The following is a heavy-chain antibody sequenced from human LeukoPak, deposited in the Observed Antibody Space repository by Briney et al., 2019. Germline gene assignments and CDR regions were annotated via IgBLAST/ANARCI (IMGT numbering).Heavy chain of an antibody. V-gene: IGHV3-21*04. CDR1: GFTFSSYA. J-gene: IGHJ6*02. D-gene: IGHD3-10*01. CDR3: VKDRRVDYYGSAKNNMDV. CDR2: ISSSSSYI. Sequence: PGGSLRLSCAASGFTFSSYAMSWVRQAPGKGLEWVSSISSSSSYIYYADSVKGRFTISRDNAKNSPYLQMNSLRAEDTALYYCVKDRRVDYYGSAKNNMDVWGQGTTVSVSS.